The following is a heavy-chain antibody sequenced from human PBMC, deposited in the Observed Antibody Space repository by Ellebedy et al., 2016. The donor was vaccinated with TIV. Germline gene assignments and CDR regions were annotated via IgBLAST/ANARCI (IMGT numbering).Heavy chain of an antibody. CDR1: RFSLRDYW. CDR2: INQDGSDK. Sequence: GGSLRLSCAASRFSLRDYWMTWVRQPPGEGLEWVANINQDGSDKHYVDSVKGRFTISRDNAKNSLYLQMNSLRAEDTSVYYCATDGSYGDYRSPAHAFVTWGQGTMVTVSS. J-gene: IGHJ3*02. D-gene: IGHD4-17*01. V-gene: IGHV3-7*01. CDR3: ATDGSYGDYRSPAHAFVT.